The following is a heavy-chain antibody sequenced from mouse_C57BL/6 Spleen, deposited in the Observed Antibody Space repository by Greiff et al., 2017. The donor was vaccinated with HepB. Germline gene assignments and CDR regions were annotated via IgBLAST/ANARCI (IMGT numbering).Heavy chain of an antibody. CDR3: ARSRWEAWFAY. Sequence: QVQLQQPGPELVKPGASVKLSCKASGYTFTRYWMHWVQQRPGQGLEWIGNINPSNGGTNYNEKFKSKATLTVDKSSSTAYMQLSSLTSEDAAVYYWARSRWEAWFAYWGQGTLVTVSA. CDR2: INPSNGGT. V-gene: IGHV1-53*01. J-gene: IGHJ3*01. D-gene: IGHD1-1*02. CDR1: GYTFTRYW.